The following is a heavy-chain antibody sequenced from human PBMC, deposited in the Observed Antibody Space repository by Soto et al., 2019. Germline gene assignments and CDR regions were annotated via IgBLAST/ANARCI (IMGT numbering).Heavy chain of an antibody. CDR1: GCSFSDYN. CDR3: ARGTHGYNFPDY. D-gene: IGHD5-12*01. J-gene: IGHJ4*02. CDR2: ISGGSHYI. V-gene: IGHV3-21*01. Sequence: GGSLRLTCAASGCSFSDYNINWVRQAPGKGLEWISSISGGSHYIDYADSVKGRFTISRDNAKNSLSLQMNSLRVEDTAVYYCARGTHGYNFPDYWGQGTLVTVSS.